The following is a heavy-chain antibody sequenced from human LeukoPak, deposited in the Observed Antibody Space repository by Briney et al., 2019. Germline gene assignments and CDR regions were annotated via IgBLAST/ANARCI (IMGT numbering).Heavy chain of an antibody. D-gene: IGHD5-18*01. J-gene: IGHJ4*02. CDR3: AKDLRGYSYGSDVLDY. Sequence: PGGSLRLSCAASGFTFSSYGMHWVRQAPGKGLEWVAVIRYDGSNKYYADSVKGRFTISRDNSKNTLYLQMNSLRAEDTAVYYCAKDLRGYSYGSDVLDYWGQGTLVTVSS. CDR1: GFTFSSYG. CDR2: IRYDGSNK. V-gene: IGHV3-30*02.